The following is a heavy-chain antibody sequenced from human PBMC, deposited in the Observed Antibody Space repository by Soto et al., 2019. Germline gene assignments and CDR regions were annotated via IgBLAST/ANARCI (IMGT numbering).Heavy chain of an antibody. CDR1: GFTFSSYD. D-gene: IGHD3-16*01. CDR2: ISSNGGIK. CDR3: VRDTSFDY. V-gene: IGHV3-64*01. J-gene: IGHJ4*02. Sequence: EVQLVESGGGLVQPGGSLRLSCAASGFTFSSYDMHWVRQAPGKGLEYISAISSNGGIKYYANSVKGRFTISRDNSKNMMYLQMGSLRAEDMAVYYCVRDTSFDYWGQGTLVTVSS.